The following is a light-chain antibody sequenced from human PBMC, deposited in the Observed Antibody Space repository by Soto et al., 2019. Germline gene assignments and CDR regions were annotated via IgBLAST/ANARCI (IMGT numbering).Light chain of an antibody. CDR2: DNN. J-gene: IGLJ2*01. CDR3: QSYDTSLTDVV. CDR1: SSNIGAGYD. V-gene: IGLV1-40*01. Sequence: QSVLTQPPSVSGAPGQRVTISCTGGSSNIGAGYDVHWYQQLPGTAPKLLIYDNNNRPSGVPDRFSGSKSGTSASLAITGLQAEDEADYYCQSYDTSLTDVVFGGGTQLTVL.